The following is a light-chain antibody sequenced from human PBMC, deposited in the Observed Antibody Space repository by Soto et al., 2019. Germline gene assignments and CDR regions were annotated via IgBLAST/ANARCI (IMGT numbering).Light chain of an antibody. J-gene: IGKJ5*01. V-gene: IGKV3D-20*02. CDR1: QRLRSSY. CDR2: GAS. CDR3: QQCGKWPIT. Sequence: DIVMTQSPAPLSSSPRQRASLSCMARQRLRSSYLACYQQRPGQAPRLLIDGASSRATGMAARFSGSGSGTEFTLTISRLEPEDFAVYYCQQCGKWPITFGQGTLLEIK.